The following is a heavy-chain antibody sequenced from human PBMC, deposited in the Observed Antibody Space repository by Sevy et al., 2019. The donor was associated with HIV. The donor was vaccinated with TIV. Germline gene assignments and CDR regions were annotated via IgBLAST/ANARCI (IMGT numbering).Heavy chain of an antibody. Sequence: GGSPRLSCAASGFTFSSYSMNWVRLAPGKGLEWVSSISSGSTYIYYAYSVKGRFSISRDNAKNSLFLQMNSLRADDTAMYYCAGDRGVGTSSCGMGVWGQGTTVTVSS. CDR2: ISSGSTYI. CDR3: AGDRGVGTSSCGMGV. J-gene: IGHJ6*02. D-gene: IGHD1-26*01. V-gene: IGHV3-21*06. CDR1: GFTFSSYS.